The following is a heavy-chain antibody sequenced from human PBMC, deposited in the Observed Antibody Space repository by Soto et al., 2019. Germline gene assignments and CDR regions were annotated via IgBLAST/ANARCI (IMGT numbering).Heavy chain of an antibody. J-gene: IGHJ6*02. D-gene: IGHD5-12*01. Sequence: QVQLVQSGAEVKKPGSSVKVSCKASGDTFSNFGISWVRQAPGQGLEWMGGIIPMFGTANYAQKFQGRVTITADESKITAYMELSSRRSEDTAVYYCTRERDYSAYDPAGQYYYGMDVWGQGTTVTVSS. CDR1: GDTFSNFG. V-gene: IGHV1-69*01. CDR2: IIPMFGTA. CDR3: TRERDYSAYDPAGQYYYGMDV.